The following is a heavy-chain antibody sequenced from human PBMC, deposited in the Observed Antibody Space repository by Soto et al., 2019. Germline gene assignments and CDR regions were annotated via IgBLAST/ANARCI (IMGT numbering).Heavy chain of an antibody. Sequence: EVQLLESGGNLVQPGGSLRLSCAGSGFPFSTYAVSWVRQTPGKGLEWVSAISPTGGSTYYAASVRGRFTISRDNSKNTVVLQMSGLRAEGPAIYYCAKAKRGILPTTTGGLDYWGQGTVLSVSS. CDR2: ISPTGGST. CDR3: AKAKRGILPTTTGGLDY. V-gene: IGHV3-23*01. J-gene: IGHJ4*02. CDR1: GFPFSTYA. D-gene: IGHD4-4*01.